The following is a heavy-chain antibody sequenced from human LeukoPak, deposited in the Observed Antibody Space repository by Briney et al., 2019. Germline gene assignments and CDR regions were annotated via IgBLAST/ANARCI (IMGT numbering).Heavy chain of an antibody. V-gene: IGHV4-39*01. CDR3: ASPLVGDGVNYFDY. Sequence: PSETLSLTCTVSGGSISSSSYYWGWIRQPPGKGLEWIGSIYYSGSTYYNPSLKSRVTISVDTSKNQFSLKLSSVPAADTAVYYCASPLVGDGVNYFDYWGQGTLVTVSS. D-gene: IGHD2-8*02. CDR1: GGSISSSSYY. CDR2: IYYSGST. J-gene: IGHJ4*02.